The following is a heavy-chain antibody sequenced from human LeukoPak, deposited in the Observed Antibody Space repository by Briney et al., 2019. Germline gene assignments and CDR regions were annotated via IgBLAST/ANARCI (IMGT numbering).Heavy chain of an antibody. V-gene: IGHV4-39*01. D-gene: IGHD2-15*01. CDR3: ASVRGYCSRGSCYHFDY. CDR2: IYFLGNT. J-gene: IGHJ4*02. CDR1: GGPISNSDYY. Sequence: SETLSLTCSVSGGPISNSDYYWGWIRQSPGTGLEWIGYIYFLGNTQYNPSLKSRVTMSVDTSKNQFSLKLASVTAADTAVYYCASVRGYCSRGSCYHFDYWGQGTLVTASS.